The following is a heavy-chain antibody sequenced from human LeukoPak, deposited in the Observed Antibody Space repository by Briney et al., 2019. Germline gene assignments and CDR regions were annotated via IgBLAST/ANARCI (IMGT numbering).Heavy chain of an antibody. CDR3: ARGAGYYYDSSGFYYRWFDP. V-gene: IGHV1-24*01. CDR2: FDPEDGET. D-gene: IGHD3-22*01. CDR1: GYTLTELS. Sequence: ASVKVSCKVSGYTLTELSMHWVRQAPGKGLEWMGGFDPEDGETIYGQKFQGRVTMTEDTSTDTAYMELSSLRSEDTAVYYCARGAGYYYDSSGFYYRWFDPWGQGTLVTVSS. J-gene: IGHJ5*02.